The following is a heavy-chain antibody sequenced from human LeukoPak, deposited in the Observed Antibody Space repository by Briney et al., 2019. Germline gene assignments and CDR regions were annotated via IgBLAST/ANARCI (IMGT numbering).Heavy chain of an antibody. V-gene: IGHV4-34*01. CDR3: ARAASARYFDWLHNWFDP. CDR1: GGSISGYY. D-gene: IGHD3-9*01. Sequence: SETLSLTCTVSGGSISGYYWSWIRQPPGKGLEWIGEINHSGSTNYNPSLKSRVTISVDTSKNQFSLKLSSVTAADTAVYYCARAASARYFDWLHNWFDPWGQGTLVTVSS. CDR2: INHSGST. J-gene: IGHJ5*02.